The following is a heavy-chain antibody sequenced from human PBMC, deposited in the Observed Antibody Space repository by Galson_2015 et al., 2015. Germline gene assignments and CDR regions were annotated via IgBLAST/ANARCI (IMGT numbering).Heavy chain of an antibody. V-gene: IGHV1-18*01. D-gene: IGHD3-22*01. J-gene: IGHJ4*02. CDR2: ISAYNGNT. CDR3: ASGLVSSYYYDSSGYYYY. Sequence: SVKVSCKASGYTFTSYGISWVRQDPGQGLEWMGWISAYNGNTNYAQKLQGRVTMATDTSTSTAYMELRSLRSDDTAVYYCASGLVSSYYYDSSGYYYYWGQGTLVTVSS. CDR1: GYTFTSYG.